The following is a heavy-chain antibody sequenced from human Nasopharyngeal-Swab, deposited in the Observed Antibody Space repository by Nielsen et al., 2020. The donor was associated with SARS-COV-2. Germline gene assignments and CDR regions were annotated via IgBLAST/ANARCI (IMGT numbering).Heavy chain of an antibody. D-gene: IGHD2/OR15-2a*01. CDR3: ARGNRPVAFDI. Sequence: GGSLRLSCAASGFTFSNAWMSWVRQAPGKGLEWVGRIKSKTDGGTTDYAAPVKGRFTISRDDSKNTLYLQMNSLKTEDTAVYYCARGNRPVAFDIWGQGTMVTVSS. J-gene: IGHJ3*02. CDR2: IKSKTDGGTT. V-gene: IGHV3-15*01. CDR1: GFTFSNAW.